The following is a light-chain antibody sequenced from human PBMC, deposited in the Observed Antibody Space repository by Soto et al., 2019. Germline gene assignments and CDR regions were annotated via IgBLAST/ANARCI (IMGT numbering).Light chain of an antibody. CDR2: GAS. Sequence: EIVMTQSPATLSVSPGERATLSCRASQNVRSNLAWYQQKPGQAPRLLIYGASTRAPGIPVTFSGSASGTEFTLSISRLQSEDYTVYYCQEYNHWHPITFGGGTKVDI. V-gene: IGKV3-15*01. J-gene: IGKJ4*01. CDR3: QEYNHWHPIT. CDR1: QNVRSN.